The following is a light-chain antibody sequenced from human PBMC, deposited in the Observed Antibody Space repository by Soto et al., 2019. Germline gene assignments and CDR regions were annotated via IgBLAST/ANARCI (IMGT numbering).Light chain of an antibody. J-gene: IGKJ2*01. Sequence: DVVMTQSPLSLPVTLGQPASISCRSSQSLVHSDGNTYLNWYQQRPGQSPRRLIYKVYNRDSGVPDRFSGSASGSDFTLKISRVEAEDVGVYYCMQGTHWPYTFGQGTKLEIK. CDR3: MQGTHWPYT. V-gene: IGKV2-30*02. CDR2: KVY. CDR1: QSLVHSDGNTY.